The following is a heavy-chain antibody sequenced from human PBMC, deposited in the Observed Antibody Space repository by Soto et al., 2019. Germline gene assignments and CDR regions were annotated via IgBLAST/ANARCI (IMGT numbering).Heavy chain of an antibody. Sequence: ASVKVSCKASGYTFTSYGISWVRQAPGQGLEWMGWISAYNGNTNYAQKLQGRVTMTTDTSTSTAYMELRSLRSDNTAVYYCARGIAAAGTRDWYYFDYWGQGTLVTVSS. V-gene: IGHV1-18*01. CDR3: ARGIAAAGTRDWYYFDY. D-gene: IGHD6-13*01. CDR2: ISAYNGNT. J-gene: IGHJ4*02. CDR1: GYTFTSYG.